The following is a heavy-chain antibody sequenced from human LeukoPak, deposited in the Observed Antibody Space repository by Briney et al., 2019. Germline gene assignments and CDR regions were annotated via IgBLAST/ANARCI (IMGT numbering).Heavy chain of an antibody. D-gene: IGHD1-1*01. CDR1: GGSITGGTYY. CDR3: ARVLGYPGAFDI. Sequence: SQTLSLTCTVSGGSITGGTYYWNWIRQPAGKGLEWIGRIYTSGSTNYNPSLKSRVTISLDTSKNQFSLRLTSVTAADTAVYYCARVLGYPGAFDIWGQGTMVTVSS. V-gene: IGHV4-61*02. J-gene: IGHJ3*02. CDR2: IYTSGST.